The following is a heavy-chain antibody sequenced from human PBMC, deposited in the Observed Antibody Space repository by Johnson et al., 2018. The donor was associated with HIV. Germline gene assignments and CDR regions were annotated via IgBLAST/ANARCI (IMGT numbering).Heavy chain of an antibody. CDR1: GFTFNNAW. J-gene: IGHJ3*02. CDR3: TPDGYKLVWAFDT. V-gene: IGHV3-15*01. Sequence: VQLVESGGGLVKPGGSLRVSCAASGFTFNNAWMSWVRQAPGKGLEWIGRIKRKTDGGTTDYAAPVKGRITISRDDSKNTLYLQMNSLKTEDTAVYYCTPDGYKLVWAFDTLGQGTMVTVSS. D-gene: IGHD5-24*01. CDR2: IKRKTDGGTT.